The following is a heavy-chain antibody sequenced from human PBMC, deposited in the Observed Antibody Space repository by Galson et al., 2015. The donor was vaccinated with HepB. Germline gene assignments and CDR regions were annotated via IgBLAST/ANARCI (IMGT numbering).Heavy chain of an antibody. D-gene: IGHD5-24*01. J-gene: IGHJ4*02. CDR3: AKVFGYTRRAMATIDVDRWHNFDY. CDR2: ISSRGDDT. CDR1: GFTFSNFA. V-gene: IGHV3-23*01. Sequence: SLRLSCAASGFTFSNFAMSWVRQAPGKGLEWVSAISSRGDDTYYADSVKGRFTLSRDNSRNTLYLQMNSLRAEDTAVYYCAKVFGYTRRAMATIDVDRWHNFDYWGQGTLVTVSS.